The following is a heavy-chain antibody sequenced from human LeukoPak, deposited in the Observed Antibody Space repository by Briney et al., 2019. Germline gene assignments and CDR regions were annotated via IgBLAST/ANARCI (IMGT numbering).Heavy chain of an antibody. D-gene: IGHD4-11*01. CDR2: IYHSGST. J-gene: IGHJ6*03. CDR1: GGSISSGGYY. Sequence: PSEILSLTCTVSGGSISSGGYYWSWIRQPPGKGLEWIGYIYHSGSTYYNPSLKSRVTISVDRSKNQFSLKLSSVTAADTAVYYCARRGDYRYYYYMDVWGKGTTVTVSS. CDR3: ARRGDYRYYYYMDV. V-gene: IGHV4-30-2*01.